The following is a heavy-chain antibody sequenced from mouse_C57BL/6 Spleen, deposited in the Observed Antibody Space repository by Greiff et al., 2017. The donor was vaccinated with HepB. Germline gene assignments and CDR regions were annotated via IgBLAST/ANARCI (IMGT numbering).Heavy chain of an antibody. CDR1: GYAFSSSW. CDR2: IYPGDGDT. CDR3: ARDHYGNYCYFDY. J-gene: IGHJ2*01. V-gene: IGHV1-82*01. D-gene: IGHD2-1*01. Sequence: VQLQQSGPELVKPGASVKISCKASGYAFSSSWMNWVKQRPGKGLEWIGRIYPGDGDTNYNGKFKDKATLTADKSSSTAYMQLSSLTSEDSAVYFCARDHYGNYCYFDYWGQGTTLTVSS.